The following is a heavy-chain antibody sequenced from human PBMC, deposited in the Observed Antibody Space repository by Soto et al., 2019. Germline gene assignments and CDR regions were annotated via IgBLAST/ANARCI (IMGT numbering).Heavy chain of an antibody. V-gene: IGHV3-23*01. Sequence: GGSLRLSCATSGFIFSTYAMSWVRQAPGKGLEWLSGISGSGDDIYFADSVMGRCTISRDNSKNTLYLQINSLRAEDSALYYCAKTHYSSTWGDAFDVWGQGTLVTVSS. CDR2: ISGSGDDI. D-gene: IGHD6-13*01. J-gene: IGHJ3*01. CDR1: GFIFSTYA. CDR3: AKTHYSSTWGDAFDV.